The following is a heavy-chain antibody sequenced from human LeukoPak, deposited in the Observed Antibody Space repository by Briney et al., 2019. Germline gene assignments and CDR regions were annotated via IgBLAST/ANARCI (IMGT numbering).Heavy chain of an antibody. J-gene: IGHJ4*02. Sequence: SVKVSCKASGFTFSNSAVQWVRQARGQRLEWIGWIVVGSGNTNYAQKFQERVTITRYMSTSTAYMELSSLRSEDTAVYYCAVDVIYESDWGQGTLVTVSS. D-gene: IGHD2/OR15-2a*01. CDR3: AVDVIYESD. V-gene: IGHV1-58*01. CDR2: IVVGSGNT. CDR1: GFTFSNSA.